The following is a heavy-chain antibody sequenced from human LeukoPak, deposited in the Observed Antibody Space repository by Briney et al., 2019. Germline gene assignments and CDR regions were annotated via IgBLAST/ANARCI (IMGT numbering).Heavy chain of an antibody. CDR1: GFTFSSYG. CDR3: AKDIRSVPAAPGY. Sequence: GGSLRLSCAASGFTFSSYGMHWVRQAPGKGLEWVAVISYDGSNKYYADSVKGRFTISRDNSKNTLYLQMNSLRAEDTAVYYCAKDIRSVPAAPGYWGQGTLVTVSS. J-gene: IGHJ4*02. CDR2: ISYDGSNK. D-gene: IGHD2-2*01. V-gene: IGHV3-30*18.